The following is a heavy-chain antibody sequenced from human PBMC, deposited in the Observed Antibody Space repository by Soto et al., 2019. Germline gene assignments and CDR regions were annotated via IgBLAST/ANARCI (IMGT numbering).Heavy chain of an antibody. D-gene: IGHD2-15*01. Sequence: QSGGSLRLSCAASGFTFSSYAMHWVRQAPGKGLEWVAVISYDGSNKYYADSVKGRFTISRDNSKNTLYLQMNSLRAEDTAVYYCARVERGYCSGGSCYPGYWGQGTLVTVS. J-gene: IGHJ4*02. V-gene: IGHV3-30-3*01. CDR3: ARVERGYCSGGSCYPGY. CDR1: GFTFSSYA. CDR2: ISYDGSNK.